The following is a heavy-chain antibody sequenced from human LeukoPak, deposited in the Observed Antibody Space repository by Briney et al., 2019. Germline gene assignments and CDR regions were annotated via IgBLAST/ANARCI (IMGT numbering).Heavy chain of an antibody. CDR2: TYYSGNS. CDR1: GGSIISYY. V-gene: IGHV4-59*01. Sequence: PGETLSLTCTVSGGSIISYYWSWIRQPPGKGLQWIGYTYYSGNSNYNPSLKSRVTVSLDTSKNQFSLRLSSVTPADTAVYYCASPSPSNGQIFAFHIWGQGTVVTVSS. J-gene: IGHJ3*02. CDR3: ASPSPSNGQIFAFHI. D-gene: IGHD3-3*01.